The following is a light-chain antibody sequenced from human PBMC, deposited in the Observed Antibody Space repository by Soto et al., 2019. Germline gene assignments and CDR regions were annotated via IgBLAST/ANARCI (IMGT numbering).Light chain of an antibody. Sequence: QSVLTQPASVSESPGQSITISCTGTSSDVGGYNYVSWYQQYPGKAPKLMIYEVSNRPSGVSIRFSGSKSGNTASLTISGLQAEDEADYYCSSYTTDNTLVFGGGTKVTVL. CDR1: SSDVGGYNY. J-gene: IGLJ2*01. V-gene: IGLV2-14*01. CDR2: EVS. CDR3: SSYTTDNTLV.